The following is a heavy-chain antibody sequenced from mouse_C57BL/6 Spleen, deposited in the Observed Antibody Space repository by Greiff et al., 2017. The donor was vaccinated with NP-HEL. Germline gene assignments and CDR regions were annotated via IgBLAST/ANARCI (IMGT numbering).Heavy chain of an antibody. CDR1: GYTFTSYW. J-gene: IGHJ4*01. D-gene: IGHD3-3*01. Sequence: QVQLQQPGAELVRPGSSVKLSCKASGYTFTSYWMHWVKQRPIQGLEWIGNIDPSDSETHYNQKFKDKATLTVDKSSSTAYMQLSSLTSEDSAVYYCARKGTEAMDYWGQGTSVTVSS. V-gene: IGHV1-52*01. CDR2: IDPSDSET. CDR3: ARKGTEAMDY.